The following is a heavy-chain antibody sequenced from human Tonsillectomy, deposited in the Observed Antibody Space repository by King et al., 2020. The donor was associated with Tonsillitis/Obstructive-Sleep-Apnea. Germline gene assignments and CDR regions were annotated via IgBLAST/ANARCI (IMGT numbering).Heavy chain of an antibody. J-gene: IGHJ3*02. V-gene: IGHV3-21*01. CDR3: ARDSDDAFDI. CDR2: ISTSSSYI. Sequence: VQLVESGGGLVKPGGSLRLSCAASGFTFSTYSMSWVRQAPGKGLEWVSSISTSSSYIYYGDSVKGRFNISRDNAKNSLYLQMNSLRAEDTAVYYCARDSDDAFDIWGQGTMVTVSS. CDR1: GFTFSTYS.